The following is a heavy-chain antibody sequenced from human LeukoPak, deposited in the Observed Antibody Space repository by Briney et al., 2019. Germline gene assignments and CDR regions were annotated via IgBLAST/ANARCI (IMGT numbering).Heavy chain of an antibody. J-gene: IGHJ4*02. Sequence: GGSLRLSCAASGFPFSSYGMHWVRQAPGKGLEWGAVISYDGSNKYYADSVKGRFTISRDNSKNTLYLQMNRLRAEDTAVYYCAKHGSGSYYNGLNFDYWGQGTLVTVSS. V-gene: IGHV3-30*18. CDR3: AKHGSGSYYNGLNFDY. CDR1: GFPFSSYG. CDR2: ISYDGSNK. D-gene: IGHD3-10*01.